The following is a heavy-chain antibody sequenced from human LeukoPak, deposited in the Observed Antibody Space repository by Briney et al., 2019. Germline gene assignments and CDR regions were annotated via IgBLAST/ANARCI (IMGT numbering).Heavy chain of an antibody. Sequence: ASVRVSCKASGYTFSSYGITWVRQAPGQGLEWMGWISAYNGNTNYAQKIQDRVTMTTDTYTSTAYMELRRLRADDTPVYYCAREEYVWGSYRDVDYWGQGTLVTVSS. CDR1: GYTFSSYG. J-gene: IGHJ4*02. CDR2: ISAYNGNT. V-gene: IGHV1-18*01. D-gene: IGHD3-16*02. CDR3: AREEYVWGSYRDVDY.